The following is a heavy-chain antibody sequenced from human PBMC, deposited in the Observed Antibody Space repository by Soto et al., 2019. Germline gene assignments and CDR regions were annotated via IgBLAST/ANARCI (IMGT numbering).Heavy chain of an antibody. V-gene: IGHV3-15*01. Sequence: GGSLSLSCAASGFTFNDAWMNWVRQGPGEGLEWVGRIKTIAGGGTTDYTAPVKGRFTIARDDSKNTVYLQMNSLKIEDTAVYYCTTERCTGPNCYLKGAFDVWGQGTLVTVSS. CDR3: TTERCTGPNCYLKGAFDV. CDR2: IKTIAGGGTT. CDR1: GFTFNDAW. D-gene: IGHD2-8*02. J-gene: IGHJ3*01.